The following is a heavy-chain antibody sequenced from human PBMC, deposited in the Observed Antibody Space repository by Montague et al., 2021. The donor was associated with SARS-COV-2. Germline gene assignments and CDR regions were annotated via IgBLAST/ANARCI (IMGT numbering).Heavy chain of an antibody. J-gene: IGHJ5*02. CDR1: GFTFSDYT. V-gene: IGHV3-11*05. CDR2: INGASSRT. CDR3: ARGISLFDP. Sequence: SLRLSCAASGFTFSDYTMTWIRQTPGKGLEWISYINGASSRTDYADSVKGRFTISRDNAKNSLFLQMNSLRVEDTAVYYCARGISLFDPWGQGTLVTVSS.